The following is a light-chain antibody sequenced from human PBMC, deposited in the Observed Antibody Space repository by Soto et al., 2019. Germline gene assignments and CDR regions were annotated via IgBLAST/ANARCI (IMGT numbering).Light chain of an antibody. CDR1: SSHIGKNY. CDR3: GTWDDSLSAYV. CDR2: EDD. Sequence: QSALTQPPSVSAAPRQKVTISCSGGSSHIGKNYVSWYQQLPGTAPKLLIYEDDKRPSGTPDRFSGSKSGTSATLDITGLQTGDEADYYCGTWDDSLSAYVFGTGTKLTVL. J-gene: IGLJ1*01. V-gene: IGLV1-51*01.